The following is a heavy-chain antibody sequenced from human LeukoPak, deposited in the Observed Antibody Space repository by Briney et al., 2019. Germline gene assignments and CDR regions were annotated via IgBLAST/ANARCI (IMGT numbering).Heavy chain of an antibody. CDR1: GFTFSNYW. J-gene: IGHJ5*02. CDR2: IKQDGSQK. V-gene: IGHV3-7*05. CDR3: ARASDPWLQLT. Sequence: GGSLRLSCAASGFTFSNYWMIWVRQAPGRGLEWVGNIKQDGSQKRYADSVRDRFTISRDNAQTSLHLQMNSLRAEDTAVYYCARASDPWLQLTWGQGTLVTVSA. D-gene: IGHD5-24*01.